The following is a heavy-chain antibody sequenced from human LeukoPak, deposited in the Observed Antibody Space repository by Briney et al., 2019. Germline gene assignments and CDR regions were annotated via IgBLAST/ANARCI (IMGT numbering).Heavy chain of an antibody. V-gene: IGHV3-49*04. CDR1: GLTFGDYG. CDR3: SRGSHTRGWSDFDF. J-gene: IGHJ4*02. Sequence: GGSLRLSCTASGLTFGDYGIIWVRQAPGKGLEWLGFIRSKAYGATPEYAASVKGRFTISRDDSQSIAYLQMDSLKSEDTALYYCSRGSHTRGWSDFDFWGQGTLVIVSS. D-gene: IGHD6-19*01. CDR2: IRSKAYGATP.